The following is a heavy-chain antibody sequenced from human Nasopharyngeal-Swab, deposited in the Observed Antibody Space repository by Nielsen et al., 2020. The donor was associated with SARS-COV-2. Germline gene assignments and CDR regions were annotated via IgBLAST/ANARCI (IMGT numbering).Heavy chain of an antibody. CDR1: NGSISSGY. V-gene: IGHV4-4*07. Sequence: SETLSLTCTVSNGSISSGYWSWIRQPPGKGLEWIGLVFSDGGVTTPPLKSRVTLSLDTSKTQFSLRLTSVTAADSAVYYCARDLGAGSGPPDFYYYYYMDVWGKGTTVTVSS. D-gene: IGHD2-15*01. CDR2: VFSDGGV. J-gene: IGHJ6*03. CDR3: ARDLGAGSGPPDFYYYYYMDV.